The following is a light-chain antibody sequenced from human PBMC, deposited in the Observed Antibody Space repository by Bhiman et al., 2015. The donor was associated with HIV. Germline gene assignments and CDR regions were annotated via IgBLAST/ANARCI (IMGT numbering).Light chain of an antibody. CDR1: SSDVGGYNY. V-gene: IGLV2-14*03. CDR3: NSYTSSSSPYV. J-gene: IGLJ1*01. CDR2: DVS. Sequence: QSALTQPASVSGSPGQSITISCTGTSSDVGGYNYVSWYQQHPGKAPKLMIYDVSNRPSGVSNRFSASKSGNTASLTISGLQAEDEADYYCNSYTSSSSPYVFGSGTKVTVL.